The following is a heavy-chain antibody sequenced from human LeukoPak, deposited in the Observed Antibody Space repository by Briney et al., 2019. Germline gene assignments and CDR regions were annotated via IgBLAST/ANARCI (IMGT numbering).Heavy chain of an antibody. CDR2: ISGSGGST. CDR3: AKDRGDIVVVPAALRP. V-gene: IGHV3-23*01. CDR1: GFTFSSYA. Sequence: PGGSLRLSCAASGFTFSSYAMSWVRQAPRKGLEWVSAISGSGGSTYYADSVKGRFTISRDNSKNTLYLQMNSLRAEDTAVYYCAKDRGDIVVVPAALRPWGQGTMVTVSS. D-gene: IGHD2-2*01. J-gene: IGHJ3*01.